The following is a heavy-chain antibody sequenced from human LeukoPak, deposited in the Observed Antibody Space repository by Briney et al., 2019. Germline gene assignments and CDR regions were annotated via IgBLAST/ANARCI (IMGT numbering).Heavy chain of an antibody. CDR2: IWYDGSNK. D-gene: IGHD2-15*01. J-gene: IGHJ3*02. CDR3: ARDGRYCSGGSCRAGAFDI. CDR1: GFTFSSYG. Sequence: GGSLRLSCAASGFTFSSYGMHWVRQAPGKGLEWVAVIWYDGSNKYYADSVKGRFTISRDNSKNTLYLQMNSLRAEDTAVYYCARDGRYCSGGSCRAGAFDIWGQGTMVTVSS. V-gene: IGHV3-33*08.